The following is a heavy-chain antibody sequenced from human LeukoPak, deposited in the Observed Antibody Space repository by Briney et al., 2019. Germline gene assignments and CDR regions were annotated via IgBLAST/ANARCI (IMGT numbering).Heavy chain of an antibody. CDR3: ARVDRSPPGYCTNGVCSNYYYYMDV. CDR1: GFTFSSYS. Sequence: PGGSLRLSCAASGFTFSSYSMTWVRQAPGKGLEWVSSISSSSSYIYYADSVKGRFTISRDNAKNSLYLQMNSLRAEDTAVYYCARVDRSPPGYCTNGVCSNYYYYMDVWGKGTTVTVSS. J-gene: IGHJ6*03. V-gene: IGHV3-21*01. D-gene: IGHD2-8*01. CDR2: ISSSSSYI.